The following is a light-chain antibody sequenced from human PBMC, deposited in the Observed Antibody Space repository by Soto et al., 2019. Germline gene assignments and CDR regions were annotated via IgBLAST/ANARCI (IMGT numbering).Light chain of an antibody. Sequence: EIVMTQSPATLSVSPGERATLSCRASQSVNSALAWYQQKPGQAPRLLIYDASNRATGIPARFSGSGSGTDFTLTISSLEPEDFAVYYCQQRSNWPITFGQGTRLEI. V-gene: IGKV3-11*01. CDR1: QSVNSA. CDR3: QQRSNWPIT. CDR2: DAS. J-gene: IGKJ5*01.